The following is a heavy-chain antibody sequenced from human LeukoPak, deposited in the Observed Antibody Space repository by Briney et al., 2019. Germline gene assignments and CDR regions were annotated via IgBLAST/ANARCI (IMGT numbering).Heavy chain of an antibody. J-gene: IGHJ4*02. CDR3: ARNLWGSGWVAFDY. V-gene: IGHV4-4*07. Sequence: PSETLSLTCTVSGGSISSYYWSWIRQPAGKGLEWIGRIYTSGSTNYNPSLKSRVTISVDTSKNQFSLKLSSVTAADTAVYYCARNLWGSGWVAFDYWGQGTLVTVSS. D-gene: IGHD6-19*01. CDR2: IYTSGST. CDR1: GGSISSYY.